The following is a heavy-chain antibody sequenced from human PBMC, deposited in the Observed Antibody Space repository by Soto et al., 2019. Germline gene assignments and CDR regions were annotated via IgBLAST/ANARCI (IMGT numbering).Heavy chain of an antibody. CDR1: GVTFKDYG. V-gene: IGHV3-30*03. Sequence: GGSLRLSCGAPGVTFKDYGMHWVRQAPGKGLEWVAVMSYDGKQTHYADSVKGRFTISKDKSKRTLFLQMNSLRVDDTAVYYCARDGWGSNWYFDLWGRGTLVTVSS. CDR2: MSYDGKQT. CDR3: ARDGWGSNWYFDL. J-gene: IGHJ2*01. D-gene: IGHD3-16*01.